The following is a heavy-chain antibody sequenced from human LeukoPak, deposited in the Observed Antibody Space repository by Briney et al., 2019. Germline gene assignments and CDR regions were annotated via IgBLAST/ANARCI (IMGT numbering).Heavy chain of an antibody. Sequence: GRTLRLSSAPSLFTLDEYAMHWVPQAPGKGLECVSGISWNSGRIGYTDSLRGRFTNPRDNPKNSLHLPMNSLRAEDTVLYYCAKAGPFGGVHWYCELWGRGTLVTVSS. CDR2: ISWNSGRI. CDR1: LFTLDEYA. CDR3: AKAGPFGGVHWYCEL. J-gene: IGHJ2*01. D-gene: IGHD3-16*01. V-gene: IGHV3-9*01.